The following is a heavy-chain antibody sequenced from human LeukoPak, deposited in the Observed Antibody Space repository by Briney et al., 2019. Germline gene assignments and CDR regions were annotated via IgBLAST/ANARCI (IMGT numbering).Heavy chain of an antibody. Sequence: PGGSLRLSCAASGFTFSSYWVHWVRQAPGKGLVWVSRISSDGSTTNYADSVKGRFTISRDNAENTLYLQMSSLRAEDTAVYYCVRDRNMDYWGQGTLVTVSS. CDR1: GFTFSSYW. CDR2: ISSDGSTT. J-gene: IGHJ4*02. CDR3: VRDRNMDY. V-gene: IGHV3-74*01.